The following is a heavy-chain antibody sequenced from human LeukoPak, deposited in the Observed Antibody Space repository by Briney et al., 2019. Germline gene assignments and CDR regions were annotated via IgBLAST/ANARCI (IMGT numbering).Heavy chain of an antibody. V-gene: IGHV1-46*01. D-gene: IGHD5-18*01. J-gene: IGHJ2*01. CDR1: GYTFTSYY. CDR2: INPSGGST. CDR3: ARDKMGNSYGYSPYFDL. Sequence: ASVKVSCKASGYTFTSYYMHWVRQAPGQGLEWMGIINPSGGSTSYAQKFQGRVTMTRDTSTSTVYMELSSLRSEDTAVYYCARDKMGNSYGYSPYFDLWGRGTLVTVSS.